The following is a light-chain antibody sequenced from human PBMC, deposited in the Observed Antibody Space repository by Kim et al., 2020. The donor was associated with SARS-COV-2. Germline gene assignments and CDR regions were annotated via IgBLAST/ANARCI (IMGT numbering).Light chain of an antibody. V-gene: IGLV3-19*01. CDR2: GRN. J-gene: IGLJ2*01. CDR3: NSRDRSTNQLV. CDR1: TLRSHY. Sequence: SSELTQDPAVSVALGQTVRITCQGDTLRSHYATWYQQKPGQAPVVVINGRNDRLSGIPDRFSGSSTGDTASLTINGAQAEDEADYYCNSRDRSTNQLVFGGGTQLTVL.